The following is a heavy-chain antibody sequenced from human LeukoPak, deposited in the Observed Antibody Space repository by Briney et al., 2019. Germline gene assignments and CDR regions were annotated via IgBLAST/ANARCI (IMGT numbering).Heavy chain of an antibody. CDR2: ISSSSSYI. D-gene: IGHD3-9*01. V-gene: IGHV3-21*01. CDR1: GFTVSSNY. J-gene: IGHJ4*02. Sequence: GGSLRLSCAASGFTVSSNYMSWVRQAPGKGLEWVSSISSSSSYIYYAESVKGRFTMPRDNAKNSLYLQMNRLRAEDTAVYYCARATTYDILTGYFDYWGQGALVTVPS. CDR3: ARATTYDILTGYFDY.